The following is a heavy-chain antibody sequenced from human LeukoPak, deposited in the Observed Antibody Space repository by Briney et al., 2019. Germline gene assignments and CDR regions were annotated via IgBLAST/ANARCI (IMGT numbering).Heavy chain of an antibody. J-gene: IGHJ3*02. Sequence: GGSLRLSCEGSGFSFSSYWMSWVRQAPGKGLEWVANIKQDGSEKYYVDSVKGRFAISRDNAKNSLYLQMNRLRAEDTAVYYCARDQFWTEGSDAFDIWGQGTMVTVSS. V-gene: IGHV3-7*01. D-gene: IGHD3/OR15-3a*01. CDR2: IKQDGSEK. CDR3: ARDQFWTEGSDAFDI. CDR1: GFSFSSYW.